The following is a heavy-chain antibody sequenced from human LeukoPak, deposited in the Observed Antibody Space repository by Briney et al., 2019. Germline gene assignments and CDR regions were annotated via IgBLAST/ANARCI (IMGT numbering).Heavy chain of an antibody. Sequence: GASVKVSFTASGYTFTIYYMHWVRQAPGQGLEWMGIINPSGGSTSYAQKFQGRVTMTRDTSTSTVYMELSSLRSEDTAVYYCATDSKNKGYSSRVMGAFDIWGQGTMVTVSS. J-gene: IGHJ3*02. CDR2: INPSGGST. CDR3: ATDSKNKGYSSRVMGAFDI. CDR1: GYTFTIYY. V-gene: IGHV1-46*01. D-gene: IGHD6-13*01.